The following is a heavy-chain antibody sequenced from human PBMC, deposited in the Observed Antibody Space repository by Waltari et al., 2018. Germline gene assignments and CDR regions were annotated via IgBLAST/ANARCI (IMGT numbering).Heavy chain of an antibody. CDR1: GFTFSSYG. V-gene: IGHV3-NL1*01. CDR3: ARHLSSGYYQPLGY. CDR2: IYSGGST. Sequence: QVQLVESGGGVVQPGGSLRLSCAASGFTFSSYGMHWVRQAPGKGLEWVSVIYSGGSTYYADSVKGRFTISRDNSKNTLYLQMNSLRAEDTAVYYCARHLSSGYYQPLGYWGQGTLVTVSS. D-gene: IGHD3-22*01. J-gene: IGHJ4*02.